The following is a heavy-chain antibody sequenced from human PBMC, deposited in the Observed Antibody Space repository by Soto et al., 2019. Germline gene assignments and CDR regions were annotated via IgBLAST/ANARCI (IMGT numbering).Heavy chain of an antibody. Sequence: EVQLLESGGGLVQPGGSLRLSCAASGFTFSSYAMSWVRQAPGKGLEWVSAISGRGGSTYYADSLKGRFTISRDNSKNRLDLQMNSLRAGDTAVYYCAYSSTPFDYWGQGTLVTVSS. J-gene: IGHJ4*02. V-gene: IGHV3-23*01. D-gene: IGHD6-13*01. CDR2: ISGRGGST. CDR3: AYSSTPFDY. CDR1: GFTFSSYA.